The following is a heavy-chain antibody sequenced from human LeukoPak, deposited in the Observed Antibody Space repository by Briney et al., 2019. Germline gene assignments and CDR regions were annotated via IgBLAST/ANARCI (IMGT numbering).Heavy chain of an antibody. CDR3: ARGRYCTIGICYRSFDY. Sequence: TGGSLRLSCAASGFTFSSYEMNWVRQAPGKGLEWVSYIDTSGSTIYYADSVKGRFTMSRDNAKNSLYLQMNSLRAENAAVYYCARGRYCTIGICYRSFDYWGQGTLVTVSS. CDR2: IDTSGSTI. CDR1: GFTFSSYE. J-gene: IGHJ4*02. V-gene: IGHV3-48*03. D-gene: IGHD2-8*01.